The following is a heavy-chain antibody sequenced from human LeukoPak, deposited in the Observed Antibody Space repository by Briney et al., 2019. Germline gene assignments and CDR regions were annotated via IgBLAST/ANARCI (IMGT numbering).Heavy chain of an antibody. CDR1: GFTFSSYS. J-gene: IGHJ6*03. CDR2: ISSSSSYI. D-gene: IGHD2-2*01. V-gene: IGHV3-21*01. CDR3: ASTTAAPNYYYYMDD. Sequence: GGSLRLSCAASGFTFSSYSMNWVRQAPGKGLEWVSSISSSSSYIYYADSVKGRFTISRDNAKNSLYLQMNSLRAEDTAVYYCASTTAAPNYYYYMDDWGKGTTVTVSS.